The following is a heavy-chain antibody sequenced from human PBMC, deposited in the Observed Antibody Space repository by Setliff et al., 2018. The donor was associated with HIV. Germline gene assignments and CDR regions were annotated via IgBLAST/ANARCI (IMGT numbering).Heavy chain of an antibody. CDR2: IYYSGST. Sequence: PSETLSLTCTVSGGSISSNNYYWGWIRQSPGKGLEWFGSIYYSGSTYYNPSLMSRVTISVDTSKNQFSLKLRSVTAADTAVYYCARQWRDQYKSGVSTEYFQHWGLGILVTVSS. V-gene: IGHV4-39*01. CDR1: GGSISSNNYY. D-gene: IGHD2-15*01. J-gene: IGHJ1*01. CDR3: ARQWRDQYKSGVSTEYFQH.